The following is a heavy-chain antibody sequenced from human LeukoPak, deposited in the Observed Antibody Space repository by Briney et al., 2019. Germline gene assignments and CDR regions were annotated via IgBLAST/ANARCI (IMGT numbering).Heavy chain of an antibody. CDR3: ARHADPQILYSSGWYYFDY. CDR1: GGSFSGYY. V-gene: IGHV4-59*08. J-gene: IGHJ4*02. CDR2: IYYSGST. D-gene: IGHD6-19*01. Sequence: SETLSLTCAVYGGSFSGYYWSWIRQPPGKGLEWIGYIYYSGSTNYNPSLKSRVTISVDTSKNQFSLKLSSVTAADTAVYYCARHADPQILYSSGWYYFDYWGQGTLVTVSS.